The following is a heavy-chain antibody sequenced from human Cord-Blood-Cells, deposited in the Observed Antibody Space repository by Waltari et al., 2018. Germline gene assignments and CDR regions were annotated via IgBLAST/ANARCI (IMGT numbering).Heavy chain of an antibody. V-gene: IGHV3-73*02. CDR1: GFTFSGSA. J-gene: IGHJ4*02. Sequence: EVQLVESGGGLVQPGGSLNLPCAASGFTFSGSAMHGVRQASGKGLEWVGRIRSKANSYATAYSASVKGRFTISRDDSKNTAYLQMNSLKTEDTAVYYCTRTPGTTDYWGQGTLVTVSS. D-gene: IGHD1-7*01. CDR2: IRSKANSYAT. CDR3: TRTPGTTDY.